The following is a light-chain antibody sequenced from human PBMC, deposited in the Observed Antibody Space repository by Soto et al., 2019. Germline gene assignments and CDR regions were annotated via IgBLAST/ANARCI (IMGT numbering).Light chain of an antibody. CDR1: QNIDYY. CDR3: QQSYATPLI. V-gene: IGKV1-39*01. Sequence: IQMTQSPLSLSASVGEKVTITCRSSQNIDYYLNWYQQKPGKAPRLLVFAVSGLQSGVPPRFSGSGSGTDFSLTIDGLQPDDFATYYCQQSYATPLIFGPGTQV. J-gene: IGKJ3*01. CDR2: AVS.